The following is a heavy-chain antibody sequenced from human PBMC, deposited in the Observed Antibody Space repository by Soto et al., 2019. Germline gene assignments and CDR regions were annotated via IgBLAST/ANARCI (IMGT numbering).Heavy chain of an antibody. Sequence: PGGSLRLSCAASGFTFSSYAMSWVRQAPGKGLEWVSAISGSGGSTYYADSVKGRFTISRDNSKNTLYLQMNSLRAEDTAVYYCAKFRGGNLLYYYYGMDVWGQGTTVTVSS. D-gene: IGHD2-15*01. J-gene: IGHJ6*02. CDR1: GFTFSSYA. V-gene: IGHV3-23*01. CDR3: AKFRGGNLLYYYYGMDV. CDR2: ISGSGGST.